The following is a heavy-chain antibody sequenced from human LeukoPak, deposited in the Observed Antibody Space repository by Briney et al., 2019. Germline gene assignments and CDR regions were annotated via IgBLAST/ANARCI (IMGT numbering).Heavy chain of an antibody. CDR1: GFTFSSYG. J-gene: IGHJ3*02. CDR2: IWYDGSDK. Sequence: GRSLRLSCAASGFTFSSYGMHWVRQTPGKGLEWVAVIWYDGSDKYYADSVKGRFTISRDNSKNTLYLQMDSLRADDTAVYYCAGERADGFDIWGQGTMVTVSS. CDR3: AGERADGFDI. V-gene: IGHV3-33*01.